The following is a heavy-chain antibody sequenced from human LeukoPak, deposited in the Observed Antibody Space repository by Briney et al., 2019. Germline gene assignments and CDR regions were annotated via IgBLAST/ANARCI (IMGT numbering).Heavy chain of an antibody. D-gene: IGHD3-10*01. CDR3: ARVMVRGVSFFDY. Sequence: SETLSLTCTVSGGSISSSSYYWGWIRQPLGKGLEWIGSIYYTGNTYHNPSLESRFTVSVDTSKNQFSLNLISVTAADTAVYYCARVMVRGVSFFDYWGQGTLVTVSS. CDR1: GGSISSSSYY. J-gene: IGHJ4*02. V-gene: IGHV4-39*01. CDR2: IYYTGNT.